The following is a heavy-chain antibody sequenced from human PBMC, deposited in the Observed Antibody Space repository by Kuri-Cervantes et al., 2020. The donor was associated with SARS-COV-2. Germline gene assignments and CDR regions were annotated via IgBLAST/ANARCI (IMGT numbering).Heavy chain of an antibody. V-gene: IGHV1-2*02. CDR1: GYTFTGYY. Sequence: ASVKVSCKASGYTFTGYYMHWVRQAPGQGLEWMGWINPNSGGTNYAQKFQGRVTMTRDTSISTAYMELSRLRSDDTAVYYCARGARDIVVVPAAKDWFDPWGQGTLVTVSS. D-gene: IGHD2-2*01. J-gene: IGHJ5*02. CDR2: INPNSGGT. CDR3: ARGARDIVVVPAAKDWFDP.